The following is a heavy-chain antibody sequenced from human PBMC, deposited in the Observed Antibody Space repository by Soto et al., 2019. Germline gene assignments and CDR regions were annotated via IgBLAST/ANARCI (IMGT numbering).Heavy chain of an antibody. CDR1: GDSVSSNSAA. V-gene: IGHV6-1*01. D-gene: IGHD3-22*01. Sequence: PSQTLSLTCAISGDSVSSNSAAWNWIRQSPSRGLEWLGRTYCRSKWYNDYAVSVKSRITINPDTSKNQFSLQLNSVTPEDTAVYYCARGLGDYYDSSGYKYYYYYGMDVWGQGTTVTV. J-gene: IGHJ6*02. CDR3: ARGLGDYYDSSGYKYYYYYGMDV. CDR2: TYCRSKWYN.